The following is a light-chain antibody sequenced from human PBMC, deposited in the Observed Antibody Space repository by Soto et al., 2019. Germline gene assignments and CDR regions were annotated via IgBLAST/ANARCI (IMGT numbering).Light chain of an antibody. J-gene: IGKJ1*01. CDR1: QNVRSR. V-gene: IGKV1-5*01. Sequence: DFQLTQSPSTLSASVGDGVTLTSRASQNVRSRLGWFQQKPGKAPKLLICDAASLESGVAQRFSGSGSGTEFTLTISRLQTDDFSTYYCQQYHRYWTFGQGTKVDI. CDR2: DAA. CDR3: QQYHRYWT.